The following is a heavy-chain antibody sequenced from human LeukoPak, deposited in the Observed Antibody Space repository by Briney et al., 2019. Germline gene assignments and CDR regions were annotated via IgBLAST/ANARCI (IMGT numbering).Heavy chain of an antibody. Sequence: ASVKVSCKASGYTFTGYYMHWVRQAPGQGLEWMGRINPNSGGTNYAPKLQGRVTMTRDTSISTAYMELSRLRSDDTAVYYCARDRGYSTPPYYYYYMDVWGKGTTVTVSS. CDR1: GYTFTGYY. J-gene: IGHJ6*03. CDR2: INPNSGGT. CDR3: ARDRGYSTPPYYYYYMDV. D-gene: IGHD3-22*01. V-gene: IGHV1-2*06.